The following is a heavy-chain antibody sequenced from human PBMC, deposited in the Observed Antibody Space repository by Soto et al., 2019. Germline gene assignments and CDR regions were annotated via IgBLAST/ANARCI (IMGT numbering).Heavy chain of an antibody. CDR3: PRGNYYGMDV. Sequence: GGSLRLSCAASGFTFSNYCMHWVRQAPGKGLVWVSRINSDGSTTSYADSVKGRLTISRDNAKNTLYLQMNSLRAEDTAVYYCPRGNYYGMDVWGQGTTVTVSS. J-gene: IGHJ6*02. CDR1: GFTFSNYC. V-gene: IGHV3-74*01. CDR2: INSDGSTT.